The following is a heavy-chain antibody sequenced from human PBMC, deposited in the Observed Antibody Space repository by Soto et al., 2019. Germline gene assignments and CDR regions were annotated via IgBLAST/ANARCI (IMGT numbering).Heavy chain of an antibody. CDR2: INHSGST. CDR1: GGSFSGYY. J-gene: IGHJ6*02. CDR3: ARGPGCSSTSCYWDYYYGMDV. Sequence: QVQLQQWGAGLLKPSETLSLTCAVYGGSFSGYYWSWIRQPPGKGLEWIGEINHSGSTNYNPSLKSRVTIAVDTSKNQFSLKLSSVTAADTAVYYCARGPGCSSTSCYWDYYYGMDVWGQGTTVTVSS. V-gene: IGHV4-34*01. D-gene: IGHD2-2*01.